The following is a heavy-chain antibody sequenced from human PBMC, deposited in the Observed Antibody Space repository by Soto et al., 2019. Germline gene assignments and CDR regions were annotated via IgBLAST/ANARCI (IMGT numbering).Heavy chain of an antibody. Sequence: SGKVSCKASGSTFSSYAISWGRQAPGQGLEWMGGIIPIFGTANYAQKFQGRVTITADESRSTAYMELSSLRSEDTAVYYCARFDTPDGGDSEVKYWGQGTPATDSS. CDR3: ARFDTPDGGDSEVKY. J-gene: IGHJ4*02. D-gene: IGHD2-21*02. V-gene: IGHV1-69*13. CDR2: IIPIFGTA. CDR1: GSTFSSYA.